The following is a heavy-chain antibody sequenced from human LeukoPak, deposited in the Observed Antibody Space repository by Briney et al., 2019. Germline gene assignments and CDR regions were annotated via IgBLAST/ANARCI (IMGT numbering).Heavy chain of an antibody. Sequence: GGSLRLSCAASGSIFGRDSMNWVRQAPGRGLEWISYISRDSDIRYYADSVRGRFTISRDNSKNTLDLQMNSLRAEDTAVYYCAAKGNGYTGIYVFAHWGQGTLVTVSS. V-gene: IGHV3-48*01. CDR3: AAKGNGYTGIYVFAH. CDR2: ISRDSDIR. D-gene: IGHD1-26*01. CDR1: GSIFGRDS. J-gene: IGHJ4*02.